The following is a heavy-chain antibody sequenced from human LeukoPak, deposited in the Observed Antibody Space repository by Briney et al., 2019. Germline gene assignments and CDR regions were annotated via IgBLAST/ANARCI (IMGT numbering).Heavy chain of an antibody. D-gene: IGHD4-23*01. CDR3: AREIVWVTRDF. V-gene: IGHV1-2*06. CDR2: INPNSGET. CDR1: GYTFAGYY. Sequence: ASVKVSCKASGYTFAGYYMHWVRQAPGQGRERMGRINPNSGETDYAQNFQGRGTMTSDTSISTAYIELSRLRSDDTAVYYCAREIVWVTRDFWGQGTLVTVSS. J-gene: IGHJ4*02.